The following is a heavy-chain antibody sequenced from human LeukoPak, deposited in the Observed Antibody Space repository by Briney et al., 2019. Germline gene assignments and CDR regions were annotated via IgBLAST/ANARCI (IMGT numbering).Heavy chain of an antibody. Sequence: GGFLRLSCAASGFTFSSYSMNWVRQAPGKGLEWVSSISSSSSYIYYADPLKGRFTISRDNAKNSLYLQMNSLRAEDTAVYYCARETYCTSTNCPIGDYFDYWGQGTLVTVSS. CDR1: GFTFSSYS. CDR3: ARETYCTSTNCPIGDYFDY. CDR2: ISSSSSYI. J-gene: IGHJ4*02. D-gene: IGHD2-2*01. V-gene: IGHV3-21*01.